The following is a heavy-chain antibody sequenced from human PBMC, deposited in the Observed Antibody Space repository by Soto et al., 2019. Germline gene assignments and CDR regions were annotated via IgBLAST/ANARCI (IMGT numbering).Heavy chain of an antibody. CDR2: VSAYNGNT. D-gene: IGHD3-22*01. J-gene: IGHJ4*02. CDR3: ARDRFYYPIRVRPDALDF. Sequence: AAVKLSCKASGYTITSSGISWVRQAPGQGLEWMGWVSAYNGNTNYAQKLQGRVTMTTDTSTSTAYMELRSLRSDDTAVYYYARDRFYYPIRVRPDALDFWGQATLVTVSS. V-gene: IGHV1-18*01. CDR1: GYTITSSG.